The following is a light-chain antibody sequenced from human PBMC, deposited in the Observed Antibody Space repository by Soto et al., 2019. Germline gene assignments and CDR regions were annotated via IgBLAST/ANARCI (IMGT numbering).Light chain of an antibody. Sequence: QSALTQPASVSGSPGQSITISCTGTSSDVGKYNLVSWYQQHPGKAPKLMIYEGSKRPSGVSNRFSGSKSGNTASLRISGLQAEDEADYFCCSYADSTTLVFGGGTKLTVL. J-gene: IGLJ2*01. CDR3: CSYADSTTLV. CDR1: SSDVGKYNL. V-gene: IGLV2-23*01. CDR2: EGS.